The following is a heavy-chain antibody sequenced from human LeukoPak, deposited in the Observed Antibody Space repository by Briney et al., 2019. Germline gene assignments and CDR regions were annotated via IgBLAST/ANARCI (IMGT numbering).Heavy chain of an antibody. CDR2: IDPYGGS. CDR3: ARGDQVAGYNDAIYI. CDR1: GGSFCGYH. V-gene: IGHV4-34*01. D-gene: IGHD6-19*01. Sequence: SETLSLTCAVYGGSFCGYHWSWIRQTPGKGLEWSGEIDPYGGSNYNPSRKSRVTISVDTSKNQFSLKLRSVTAADTAVYYCARGDQVAGYNDAIYIWGQGTMVTASS. J-gene: IGHJ3*02.